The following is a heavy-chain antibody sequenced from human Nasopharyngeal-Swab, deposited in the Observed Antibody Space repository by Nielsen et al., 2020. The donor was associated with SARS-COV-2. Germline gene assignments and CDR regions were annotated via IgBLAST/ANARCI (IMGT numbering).Heavy chain of an antibody. D-gene: IGHD3-22*01. Sequence: SVKVSCKASGGTFSSYAISWVRQAPGQGLEWMGGIIPIFGTANYAQKFQGRVTITADESTSTAYMELSSLRSEDTAVYYCARYPRYGYYDSSGYGPNDVYWGQGTLVTVSS. CDR2: IIPIFGTA. V-gene: IGHV1-69*13. CDR3: ARYPRYGYYDSSGYGPNDVY. CDR1: GGTFSSYA. J-gene: IGHJ4*02.